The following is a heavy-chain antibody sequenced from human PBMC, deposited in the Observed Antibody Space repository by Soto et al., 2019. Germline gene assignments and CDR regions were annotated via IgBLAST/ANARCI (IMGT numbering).Heavy chain of an antibody. CDR3: ARHSAWDYTTNWYVNHFDH. CDR1: DVSISGYH. CDR2: MYYRGST. Sequence: PSETHSLSCTVSDVSISGYHWILIRQPPGKGLEWSGYMYYRGSTHYTPSRKSRVTMSADTSKNQCSLKLSSVTAADTAVYYCARHSAWDYTTNWYVNHFDHWSQGNLVTVSS. J-gene: IGHJ4*02. D-gene: IGHD6-13*01. V-gene: IGHV4-59*08.